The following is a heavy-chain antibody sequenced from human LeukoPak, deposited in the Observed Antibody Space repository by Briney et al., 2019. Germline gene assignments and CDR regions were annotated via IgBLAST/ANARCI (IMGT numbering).Heavy chain of an antibody. CDR1: GGSISSYY. CDR3: ARYNGSGSYYNPFFDY. Sequence: SETLSLTCTVSGGSISSYYWNWIRQPAGKGLEWIGRIYTSGSTNYNPSLKSRVTMSVDTSSNQFSLKLSSVTAADTAVYYCARYNGSGSYYNPFFDYWGQGTLVTLSS. V-gene: IGHV4-4*07. J-gene: IGHJ4*02. D-gene: IGHD3-10*01. CDR2: IYTSGST.